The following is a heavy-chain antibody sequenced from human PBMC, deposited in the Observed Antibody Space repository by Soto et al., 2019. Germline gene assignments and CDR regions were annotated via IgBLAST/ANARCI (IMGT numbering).Heavy chain of an antibody. Sequence: GGSLRLSCASSGFTFSSYSMNLVRQAPGKGLAWISYISSRSTTVYYADSVKGRFTISRDDARNSLFLQMDSLRAEDTAVYYCARNGGHTSGWLQDYWGQGTQVTVSS. CDR2: ISSRSTTV. V-gene: IGHV3-48*01. J-gene: IGHJ4*02. D-gene: IGHD6-19*01. CDR3: ARNGGHTSGWLQDY. CDR1: GFTFSSYS.